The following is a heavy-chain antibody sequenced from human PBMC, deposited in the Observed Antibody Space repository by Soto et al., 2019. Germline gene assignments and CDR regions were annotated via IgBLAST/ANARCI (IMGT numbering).Heavy chain of an antibody. J-gene: IGHJ6*04. CDR1: GYSFTSYW. V-gene: IGHV5-10-1*01. Sequence: PGESLKISYKGSGYSFTSYWISWVRQMPGKGLEWIVRIDPSDSYTNYSPSFQGHVTISADKPISTAYLQWSSLKASDTAMYYCARRRIAAAGTDYYYGMDVGGKGTTVNVSS. CDR3: ARRRIAAAGTDYYYGMDV. CDR2: IDPSDSYT. D-gene: IGHD6-13*01.